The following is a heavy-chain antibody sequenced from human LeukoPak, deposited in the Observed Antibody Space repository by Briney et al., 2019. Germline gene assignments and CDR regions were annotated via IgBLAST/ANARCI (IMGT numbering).Heavy chain of an antibody. V-gene: IGHV3-23*01. CDR1: GFTFSSYA. CDR3: AKVLSVYGGFDY. D-gene: IGHD5/OR15-5a*01. J-gene: IGHJ4*02. Sequence: PGGSLRLSCAASGFTFSSYAMSWVRQAPGKGLEWVSGISDSGGSTYYADSVKGRFFISRDNSKNTLHLQMNSLRAEDTAVYYCAKVLSVYGGFDYWGQGTLVTVSS. CDR2: ISDSGGST.